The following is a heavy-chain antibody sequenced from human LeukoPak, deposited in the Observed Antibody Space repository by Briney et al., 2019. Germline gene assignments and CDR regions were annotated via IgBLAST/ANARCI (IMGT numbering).Heavy chain of an antibody. CDR3: ARDRTDTPAFDI. CDR2: TYYSGST. J-gene: IGHJ3*02. D-gene: IGHD2-15*01. V-gene: IGHV4-59*01. Sequence: SETLSLTCTVSGGSISSYYWSWIRQPPGKGLEWIGYTYYSGSTNYNPSLKSRVTISVDTSKNQFSLKLSSVTAADTAVYYCARDRTDTPAFDIWGQGTMVTVSS. CDR1: GGSISSYY.